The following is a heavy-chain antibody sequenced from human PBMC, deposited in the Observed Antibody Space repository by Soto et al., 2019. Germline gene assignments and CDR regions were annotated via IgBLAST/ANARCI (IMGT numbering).Heavy chain of an antibody. V-gene: IGHV3-21*01. CDR2: ISSSSSYI. CDR3: AKATIVATMDV. Sequence: EAQLVESGGGLVKPGGSLRLSCVASGFALSNYSMNWVRQAPGKGLEWVSSISSSSSYIYYADSVKGRFTISRDSAKNSLYLQMNSLRPEDTARYYCAKATIVATMDVWGQGTTVTVSS. J-gene: IGHJ6*02. D-gene: IGHD5-12*01. CDR1: GFALSNYS.